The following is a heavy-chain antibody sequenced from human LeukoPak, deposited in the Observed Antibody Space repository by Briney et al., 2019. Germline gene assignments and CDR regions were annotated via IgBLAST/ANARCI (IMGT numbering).Heavy chain of an antibody. Sequence: PGRFLSLSCAASGFTFSNHGMHWVRLAPGKGLEWVAVIWYDGSDQYYADSVKGRFTISRDNSKNMVYLQMNSLRAEDTATYYCARWGDGKRFDYWGQGTLVTVSS. CDR3: ARWGDGKRFDY. D-gene: IGHD2-21*02. CDR2: IWYDGSDQ. J-gene: IGHJ4*02. V-gene: IGHV3-33*01. CDR1: GFTFSNHG.